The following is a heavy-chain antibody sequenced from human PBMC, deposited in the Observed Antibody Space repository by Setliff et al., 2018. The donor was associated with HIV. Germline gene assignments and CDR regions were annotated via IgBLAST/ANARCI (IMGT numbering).Heavy chain of an antibody. J-gene: IGHJ4*02. V-gene: IGHV4-59*01. D-gene: IGHD1-1*01. CDR2: FSYSVIT. CDR1: GASISGFY. Sequence: KPSETLSLTCTVSGASISGFYWSWIRQPPGKGLEWIGYFSYSVITNYNPSLKSRVTISVDTSKNQFSLNLNSVTAADTAVYYCARESERGPHYFDYWGQGTLVTVSS. CDR3: ARESERGPHYFDY.